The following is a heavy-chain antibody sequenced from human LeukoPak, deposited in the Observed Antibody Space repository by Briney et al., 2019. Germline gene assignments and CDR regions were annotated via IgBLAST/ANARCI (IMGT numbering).Heavy chain of an antibody. V-gene: IGHV1-8*03. CDR3: AREEGEWFGELFLPFKY. CDR2: MNPNSGNT. CDR1: GYTFTSYD. Sequence: GASVKVSCKASGYTFTSYDINWVRQATGQGLEWMGWMNPNSGNTGYAQKFQGRVTITRNTSISTAYMELSRLRSDDTAVYYCAREEGEWFGELFLPFKYWGQGTLVTVSS. J-gene: IGHJ4*02. D-gene: IGHD3-10*01.